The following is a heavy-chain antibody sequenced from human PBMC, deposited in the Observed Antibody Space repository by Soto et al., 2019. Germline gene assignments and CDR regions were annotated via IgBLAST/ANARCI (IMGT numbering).Heavy chain of an antibody. D-gene: IGHD3-22*01. J-gene: IGHJ4*02. V-gene: IGHV1-69*02. Sequence: QVQLVQSGAEVKKPGSSVKVSCKASGGTFSSYTISWVRQAPGQGREWMGRIIPILGIANYAQKFQGRVTITADKSTSTAYMELSSLRSEDTAVYYCASNYYDSSGFDYWGQGTLVTVSS. CDR1: GGTFSSYT. CDR3: ASNYYDSSGFDY. CDR2: IIPILGIA.